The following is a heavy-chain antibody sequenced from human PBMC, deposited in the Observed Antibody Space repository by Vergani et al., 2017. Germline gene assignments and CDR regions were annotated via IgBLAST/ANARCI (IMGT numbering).Heavy chain of an antibody. CDR3: TKGSVYYHDSAGHSYVPYTGFDL. V-gene: IGHV3-30*02. D-gene: IGHD5/OR15-5a*01. Sequence: VQMVESGGGLVKPGGSLRLSCGASGFTFSNYGMHWVRQAPGKGLEWVTFIRYDGSNTYYADSVKGRFTISRDHAKNSLFLEMNSLRFEDTAVYFCTKGSVYYHDSAGHSYVPYTGFDLWGQGTLVTVSS. J-gene: IGHJ3*01. CDR2: IRYDGSNT. CDR1: GFTFSNYG.